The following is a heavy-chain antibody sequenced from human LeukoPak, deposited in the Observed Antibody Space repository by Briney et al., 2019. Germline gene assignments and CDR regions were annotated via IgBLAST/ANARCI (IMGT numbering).Heavy chain of an antibody. CDR2: ISSSSSTI. D-gene: IGHD2-2*01. Sequence: GGSLRLSCAASGFTFSSYSMNWVRQAPGKGLEWVSYISSSSSTIYYADSVKGRFTISRDNAKNSLYLQMNSLRAEDTAVYYCAKSRVVVPAAIFDYWGQGTLVTVSS. J-gene: IGHJ4*02. CDR3: AKSRVVVPAAIFDY. V-gene: IGHV3-48*01. CDR1: GFTFSSYS.